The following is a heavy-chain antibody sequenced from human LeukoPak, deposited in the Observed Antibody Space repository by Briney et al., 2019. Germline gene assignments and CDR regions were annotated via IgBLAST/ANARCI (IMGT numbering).Heavy chain of an antibody. Sequence: GGSLRLSCAASGFTFTTYYMTWVRQAPGKGLEWVANINRDGGTQYVDSVKGRFTISRDNAINSVFLQMNSLRAEDTAVYYCARENWSLDNWGQGTLVTVSS. CDR2: INRDGGTQ. D-gene: IGHD1-1*01. J-gene: IGHJ4*02. CDR3: ARENWSLDN. V-gene: IGHV3-7*01. CDR1: GFTFTTYY.